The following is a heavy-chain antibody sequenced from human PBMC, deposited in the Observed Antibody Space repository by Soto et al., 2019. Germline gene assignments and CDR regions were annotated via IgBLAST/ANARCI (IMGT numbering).Heavy chain of an antibody. D-gene: IGHD6-19*01. Sequence: EVQLLESGGGLVQPEGSLRLSCAASGFTFSSCAMSWVRQAPGKGLEWVSTITNNGDATYYADSVKGRFTISRDNSKNTLYLQMNSLGAEDTAVYYCATPPYWFSSGWYVGFDYWGQGTLVTVSS. CDR2: ITNNGDAT. CDR1: GFTFSSCA. CDR3: ATPPYWFSSGWYVGFDY. J-gene: IGHJ4*02. V-gene: IGHV3-23*01.